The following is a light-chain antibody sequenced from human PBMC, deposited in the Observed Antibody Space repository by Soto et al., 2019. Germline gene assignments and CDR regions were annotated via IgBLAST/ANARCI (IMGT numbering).Light chain of an antibody. J-gene: IGKJ5*01. CDR1: RSVSRY. CDR2: DAS. V-gene: IGKV3-11*01. CDR3: QQRSNWPIT. Sequence: EIVLTQSPATLSLSPGESATLSCRATRSVSRYLAWYKQKPGQAPRLLIYDASSRPTDIPARLSGSGSGTDFTLTISSLEPEDGALDDGQQRSNWPITFGQGTRLGI.